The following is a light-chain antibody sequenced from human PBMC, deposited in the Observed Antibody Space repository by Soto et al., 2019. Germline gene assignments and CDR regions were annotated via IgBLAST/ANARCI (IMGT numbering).Light chain of an antibody. V-gene: IGKV1-33*01. J-gene: IGKJ5*01. CDR2: DAS. CDR1: QDISNY. CDR3: KQYDNPSIT. Sequence: DIQMTQSPSSLSASVGDRVTITCQASQDISNYLNWYQQKPGKAPKLLIYDASNLETGVPSRFSGSGSGTDFTFNISSLQPEDIATYYCKQYDNPSITFGQGTRLEIK.